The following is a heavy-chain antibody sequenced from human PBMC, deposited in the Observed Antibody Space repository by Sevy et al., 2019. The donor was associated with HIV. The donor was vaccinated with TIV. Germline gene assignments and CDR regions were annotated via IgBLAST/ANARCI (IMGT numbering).Heavy chain of an antibody. CDR2: ISWNSGSI. V-gene: IGHV3-9*01. J-gene: IGHJ6*02. Sequence: GGSLRLSCAASGFTFDDYAMHWVRQAPGKGLEWVSGISWNSGSIGYADSGKGRFTVSRDNAKNSLYLQLNSLRAEDTALYYCAKGYGSGSSSGGYYYGMDVWGQGTTVTVSS. CDR3: AKGYGSGSSSGGYYYGMDV. CDR1: GFTFDDYA. D-gene: IGHD3-10*01.